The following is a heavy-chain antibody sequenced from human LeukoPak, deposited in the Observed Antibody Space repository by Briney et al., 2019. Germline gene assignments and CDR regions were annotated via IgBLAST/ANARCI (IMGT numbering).Heavy chain of an antibody. CDR3: ATLRGSGWYCDY. V-gene: IGHV3-23*01. CDR1: GFTFSRFD. CDR2: SGATGNI. J-gene: IGHJ4*02. D-gene: IGHD6-19*01. Sequence: GGSLRLSCAASGFTFSRFDMNWVRQAPGKGLEWVSVSGATGNIYYVDSVKGRFTISRDNSKNTLFLQMNSLRADDTAVYYCATLRGSGWYCDYWGQGTLVTVSS.